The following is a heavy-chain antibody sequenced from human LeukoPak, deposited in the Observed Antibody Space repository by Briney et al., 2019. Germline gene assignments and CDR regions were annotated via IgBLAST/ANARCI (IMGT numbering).Heavy chain of an antibody. V-gene: IGHV1-2*02. CDR2: INPNSGGT. CDR1: GYTFTGYY. J-gene: IGHJ6*02. Sequence: ASVKVSCTASGYTFTGYYMHWVRQAPGQGLEWMGWINPNSGGTNYAQTFQGRVTMTRDTSISTAYMELSRLRSDDTAVYYCASLHIVVVPAAAPGYYGMDVWGQGTTVTVSS. CDR3: ASLHIVVVPAAAPGYYGMDV. D-gene: IGHD2-2*01.